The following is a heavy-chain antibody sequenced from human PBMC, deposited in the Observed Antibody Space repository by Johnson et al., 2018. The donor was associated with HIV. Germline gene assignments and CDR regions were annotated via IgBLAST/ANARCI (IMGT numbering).Heavy chain of an antibody. CDR1: GFTFSSYG. CDR3: ARGGYGEVFDI. CDR2: IYSGGFT. Sequence: VQLVESGGGVVQPGRSLRLSCAASGFTFSSYGMHWVRQAPGKGLEWVSVIYSGGFTYYADSVKGRFTISRDNSKNTLYLQMNSLRAEDTTVYYCARGGYGEVFDIWGQGTMVTVSS. J-gene: IGHJ3*02. D-gene: IGHD4-17*01. V-gene: IGHV3-NL1*01.